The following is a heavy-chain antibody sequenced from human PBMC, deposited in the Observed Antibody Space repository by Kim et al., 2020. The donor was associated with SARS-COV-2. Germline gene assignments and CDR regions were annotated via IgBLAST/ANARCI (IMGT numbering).Heavy chain of an antibody. D-gene: IGHD3-16*01. J-gene: IGHJ4*02. CDR3: TRSSGWGPRVSYSANFDS. Sequence: SETLSLTCTVSDGSVNGYYWTWIRQPPGKGLEWIGYVYYSGSTHYSPFLKSRVTISVDTAKSQVSLKLTSVTAADTATYYCTRSSGWGPRVSYSANFDSWAPGVLATASS. V-gene: IGHV4-59*02. CDR2: VYYSGST. CDR1: DGSVNGYY.